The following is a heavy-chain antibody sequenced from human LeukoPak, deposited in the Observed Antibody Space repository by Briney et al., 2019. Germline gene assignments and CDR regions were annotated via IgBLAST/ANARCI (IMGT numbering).Heavy chain of an antibody. J-gene: IGHJ4*02. Sequence: ASVKVSCKASGYTFTGYYMHWVRQAPGQGLEWMGWINPNSGGTNYAQNFQGRVTMTRDTSISTAYMELSRLRSDDTVVYYCARAFLPGYSSGWYQTTGLDYWGQGTLVTVSS. D-gene: IGHD6-19*01. CDR1: GYTFTGYY. CDR2: INPNSGGT. CDR3: ARAFLPGYSSGWYQTTGLDY. V-gene: IGHV1-2*02.